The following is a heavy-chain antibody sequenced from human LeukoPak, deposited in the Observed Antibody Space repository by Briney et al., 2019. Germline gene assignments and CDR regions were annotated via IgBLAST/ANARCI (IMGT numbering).Heavy chain of an antibody. V-gene: IGHV3-23*01. CDR3: ARSSPMDWFDP. CDR1: GFTFSSYA. CDR2: CSGSGGNT. Sequence: GGSLRLSCAASGFTFSSYAMSWVRQAPGKGLELVSTCSGSGGNTYYADSVKGRFTISRDNSKNTLYLQMNSLRAEDTAVYYCARSSPMDWFDPWGQGTLVTVSS. J-gene: IGHJ5*02.